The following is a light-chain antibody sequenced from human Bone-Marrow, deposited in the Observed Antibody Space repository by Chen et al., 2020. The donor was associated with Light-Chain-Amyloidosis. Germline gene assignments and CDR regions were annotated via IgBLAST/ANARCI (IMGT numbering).Light chain of an antibody. CDR3: HQANTFPFT. V-gene: IGKV1-12*01. CDR2: DSS. CDR1: QDIHTW. J-gene: IGKJ3*01. Sequence: DMQMTQSPSSVSASVGDRVTITCRASQDIHTWLAWYQKKPGKAPKLLIYDSSRLESGVPSRFSGSGSGTDFTPTISNLQPEDFASYYCHQANTFPFTFGPGTKVDI.